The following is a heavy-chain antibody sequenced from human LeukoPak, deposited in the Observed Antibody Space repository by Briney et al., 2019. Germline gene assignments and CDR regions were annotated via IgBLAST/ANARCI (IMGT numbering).Heavy chain of an antibody. CDR1: GGSISSGSYY. J-gene: IGHJ4*02. CDR2: IYTSGTT. CDR3: ARAGYCSGGSCYSGTVDY. V-gene: IGHV4-61*02. Sequence: PSETLSLTCTVSGGSISSGSYYWSWIRQPAGKGLEWIGRIYTSGTTNYNPSLKGRVTIAVDTSKNQFSLELNSVTAADTAVYYCARAGYCSGGSCYSGTVDYWGQGTLVTVSS. D-gene: IGHD2-15*01.